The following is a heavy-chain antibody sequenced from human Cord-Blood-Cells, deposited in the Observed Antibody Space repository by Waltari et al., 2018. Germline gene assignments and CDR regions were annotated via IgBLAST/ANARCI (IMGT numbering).Heavy chain of an antibody. J-gene: IGHJ3*02. CDR2: IRSKANSYAT. Sequence: EVQLVESGGGWVQPGGSLKLSCAASGFTFSGSALHWVRQASGKGLEWVGRIRSKANSYATAYAASVKGRFTISRDDSKNTAYLQMNSLKTEDTAVYYCTTLNYAFDIWGQGTMVTVSS. D-gene: IGHD1-1*01. V-gene: IGHV3-73*02. CDR3: TTLNYAFDI. CDR1: GFTFSGSA.